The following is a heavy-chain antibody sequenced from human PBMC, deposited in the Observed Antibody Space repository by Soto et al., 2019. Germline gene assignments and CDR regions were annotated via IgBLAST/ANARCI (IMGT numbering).Heavy chain of an antibody. V-gene: IGHV3-23*01. Sequence: PGGSLRLSCAVSGFTFSNYAMTWVRQAPGKGLEWVSLMSGNGGRTVYADSVKGRFTISRDNSKNTLYLQMNSLRLEDTAVYYCAKWVGITCYFDYWGQGTLVTVSS. D-gene: IGHD1-20*01. CDR3: AKWVGITCYFDY. CDR1: GFTFSNYA. J-gene: IGHJ4*02. CDR2: MSGNGGRT.